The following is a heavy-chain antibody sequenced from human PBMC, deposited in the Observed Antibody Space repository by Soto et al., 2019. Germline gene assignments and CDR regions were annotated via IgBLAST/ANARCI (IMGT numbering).Heavy chain of an antibody. D-gene: IGHD3-22*01. CDR3: AKESVGYYYDSSGYYPYNWFDP. V-gene: IGHV3-23*01. CDR1: GFTFSGYA. Sequence: GGSLRLSCAASGFTFSGYAMIWVRQAPGKGLEWVSAISGSGGSTYYADSVKGRFTISRDNSKNTLYLQMNSLRAEDTAVYYCAKESVGYYYDSSGYYPYNWFDPWGQGTLVTVSS. J-gene: IGHJ5*02. CDR2: ISGSGGST.